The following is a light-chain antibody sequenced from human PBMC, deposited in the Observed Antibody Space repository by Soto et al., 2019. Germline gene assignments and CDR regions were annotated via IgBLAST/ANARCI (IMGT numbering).Light chain of an antibody. V-gene: IGLV2-23*01. CDR2: EGS. CDR3: CSYAGSSTVV. Sequence: QAVVTQPASVSGSPGQSITISSTGTSSDVGSYNLVSWYQQHPGKAPKLMIYEGSKRPSGVSNRFSGSKSGNTASLTISGLQAEDEADYYCCSYAGSSTVVFGGGTKLTVL. J-gene: IGLJ2*01. CDR1: SSDVGSYNL.